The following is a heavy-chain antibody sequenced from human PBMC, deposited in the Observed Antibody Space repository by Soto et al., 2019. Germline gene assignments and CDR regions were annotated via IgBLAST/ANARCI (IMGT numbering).Heavy chain of an antibody. CDR3: GGVASFSGMDV. J-gene: IGHJ6*02. D-gene: IGHD2-21*01. V-gene: IGHV6-1*01. CDR1: GNSVSSNRAA. CDR2: TYYRSKWYN. Sequence: SQTLSLTCVISGNSVSSNRAAWIWISQSPSRGIEWLGRTYYRSKWYNDYAVSVKSRITINPDTSKNQFSLHLDSGIPEDTAVYYGGGVASFSGMDVWGQVTPVTVSS.